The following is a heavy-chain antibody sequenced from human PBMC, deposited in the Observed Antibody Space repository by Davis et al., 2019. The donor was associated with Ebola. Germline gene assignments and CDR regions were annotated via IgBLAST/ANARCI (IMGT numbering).Heavy chain of an antibody. Sequence: MPGGSLRLSCTVSGGSVSSGSYYWSWIRQPPEKGLEWVGYIYYSGSTNYNPSLKSRVTISVDTSKNQFSLKLSSVTAADTAVYYCARHSNSGSYSFDYWGQGTLVTVSS. CDR2: IYYSGST. CDR1: GGSVSSGSYY. D-gene: IGHD1-26*01. CDR3: ARHSNSGSYSFDY. V-gene: IGHV4-61*01. J-gene: IGHJ4*02.